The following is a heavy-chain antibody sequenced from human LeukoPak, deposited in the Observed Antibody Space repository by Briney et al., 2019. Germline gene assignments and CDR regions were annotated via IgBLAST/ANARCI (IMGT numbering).Heavy chain of an antibody. V-gene: IGHV3-23*01. CDR2: ISGSGDAT. CDR1: GFMFSQHT. J-gene: IGHJ4*02. Sequence: TGGSLRLSCVVSGFMFSQHTMSWVRQAPGKRLEWVSSISGSGDATRYADSVMGRFTISRDNAKNTLSLQMNSLRAEDTAVYYCAKSDCASDGCKLPNYWGQGTLVTASS. D-gene: IGHD2-21*01. CDR3: AKSDCASDGCKLPNY.